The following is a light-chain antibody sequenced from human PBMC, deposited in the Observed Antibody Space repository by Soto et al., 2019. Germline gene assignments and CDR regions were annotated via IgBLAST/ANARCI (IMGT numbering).Light chain of an antibody. CDR1: SSDVGGYNY. J-gene: IGLJ1*01. Sequence: QSVLTQPASVSGSPGQSITISCTGTSSDVGGYNYVSWYQQHPGKAPKLMIYDVSNRPSGVSNRFSGSKSGNTASLTISGLQAEEEADYYYSSYTSSSLDVFGTGTKVPVL. CDR2: DVS. V-gene: IGLV2-14*01. CDR3: SSYTSSSLDV.